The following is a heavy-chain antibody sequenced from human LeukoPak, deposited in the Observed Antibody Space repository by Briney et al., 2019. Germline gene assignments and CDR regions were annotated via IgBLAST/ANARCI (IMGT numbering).Heavy chain of an antibody. Sequence: GGSLTLSCAASGFTVSSNYMSWVRQARGGGLEWVSVIYSGGSTYYADSVKGRFTISRDNSKNTLYLQMNSLRAEDTAVYYCSLYYYDSSGYYFDYWGQGTLVTVSS. J-gene: IGHJ4*02. CDR2: IYSGGST. CDR3: SLYYYDSSGYYFDY. V-gene: IGHV3-53*01. CDR1: GFTVSSNY. D-gene: IGHD3-22*01.